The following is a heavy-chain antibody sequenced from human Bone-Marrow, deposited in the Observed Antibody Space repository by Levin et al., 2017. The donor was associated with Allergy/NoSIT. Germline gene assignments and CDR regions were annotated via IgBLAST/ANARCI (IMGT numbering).Heavy chain of an antibody. D-gene: IGHD7-27*01. Sequence: KPSETLSLTCAVSGGSISSANWWTWVRQPPGRGLEWMGEIFHDGSTNYNPSLNSRVSLSVDKSTHRFSLTLRSLTAADTAVYYCARWGMPEEGFDYWGQGSLVIVSS. J-gene: IGHJ4*02. CDR2: IFHDGST. V-gene: IGHV4-4*02. CDR1: GGSISSANW. CDR3: ARWGMPEEGFDY.